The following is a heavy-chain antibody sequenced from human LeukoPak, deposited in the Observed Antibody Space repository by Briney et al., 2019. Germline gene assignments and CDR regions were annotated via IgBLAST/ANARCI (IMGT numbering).Heavy chain of an antibody. CDR2: IKQDGSEK. J-gene: IGHJ6*03. V-gene: IGHV3-7*03. CDR1: GFTFSSYR. Sequence: GGSLRLSCAASGFTFSSYRMSWVRQAPGKGLEWVANIKQDGSEKHYVDSVKGRFTISRDNAKKSLYLQMNSLRTEDTALYCCAKGGIHRGYYYYYMDVWGKGTTVTISS. D-gene: IGHD6-13*01. CDR3: AKGGIHRGYYYYYMDV.